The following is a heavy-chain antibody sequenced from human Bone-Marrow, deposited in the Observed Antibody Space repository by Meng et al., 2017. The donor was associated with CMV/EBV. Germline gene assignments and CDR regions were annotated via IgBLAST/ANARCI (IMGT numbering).Heavy chain of an antibody. V-gene: IGHV3-23*01. CDR1: FGSYA. CDR3: ATHPYCSSTSCYLNWFDP. CDR2: ISGSGGST. J-gene: IGHJ5*02. D-gene: IGHD2-2*01. Sequence: FGSYAMSCVRQARGKGLEWVLAISGSGGSTYYADSVKARFTISRDNSKNTLYLQMNSLRAEDTAVYYCATHPYCSSTSCYLNWFDPWGQGTLVTVSS.